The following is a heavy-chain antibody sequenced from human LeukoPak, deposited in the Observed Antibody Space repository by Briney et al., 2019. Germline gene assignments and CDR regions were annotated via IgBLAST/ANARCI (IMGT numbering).Heavy chain of an antibody. CDR1: GFTFSSYA. D-gene: IGHD1-14*01. J-gene: IGHJ4*02. CDR3: AKCRGRATRTIAD. Sequence: GGSLRFSCAASGFTFSSYAMSWVRQAPEKGLEWVSAISDSGGSTYYADSVKGRFTISRDNSKTRLYLQMNSLRAEDTALYYCAKCRGRATRTIADGGQETPVTVSS. CDR2: ISDSGGST. V-gene: IGHV3-23*01.